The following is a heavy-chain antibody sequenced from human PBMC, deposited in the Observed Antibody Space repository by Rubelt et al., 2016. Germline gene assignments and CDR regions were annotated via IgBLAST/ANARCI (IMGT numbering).Heavy chain of an antibody. CDR1: GYSISSGYY. V-gene: IGHV4-38-2*02. CDR2: RYHRGTP. D-gene: IGHD2-21*02. J-gene: IGHJ4*02. Sequence: QVQLQESGPGLVKPSETLSLSCTVSGYSISSGYYWGWIRQSPGKGLEWIGSRYHRGTPYCNPSLKSRVTISVDTSKNQNTRKLSSVTAADTAVYYCARDTKYGDYYFDLWGQGTLVTVSS. CDR3: ARDTKYGDYYFDL.